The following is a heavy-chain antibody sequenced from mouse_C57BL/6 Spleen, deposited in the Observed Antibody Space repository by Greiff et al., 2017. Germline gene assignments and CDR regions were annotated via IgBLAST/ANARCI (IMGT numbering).Heavy chain of an antibody. CDR3: ARRAQGGAMDY. Sequence: QVTLKESGPGILQPSPSLSLSCSFSGFSLSTSGMGVSWIRQPSGLGLEWLAHIYWDDDKRYNPSLKSRLTISKDTSRNPVFLKITRVDTADTATYYCARRAQGGAMDYWGQGTSVTVSS. V-gene: IGHV8-12*01. J-gene: IGHJ4*01. CDR1: GFSLSTSGMG. CDR2: IYWDDDK.